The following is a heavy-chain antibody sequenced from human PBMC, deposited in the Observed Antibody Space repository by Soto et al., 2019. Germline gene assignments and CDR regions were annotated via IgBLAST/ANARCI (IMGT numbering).Heavy chain of an antibody. CDR3: ARDSPIGSTFTVYDAIDS. V-gene: IGHV1-69*08. CDR1: GGPFSNDI. D-gene: IGHD5-12*01. Sequence: QVQLEQSGAEVKKPGSSVRVSCKASGGPFSNDIITWVRQAPGQGLEWMGRIIPLLSTSTYAQNFQGRLTIPADRSTRTAYMDLKNLTSAATAVYYCARDSPIGSTFTVYDAIDSWGQGTRITVSS. CDR2: IIPLLSTS. J-gene: IGHJ4*02.